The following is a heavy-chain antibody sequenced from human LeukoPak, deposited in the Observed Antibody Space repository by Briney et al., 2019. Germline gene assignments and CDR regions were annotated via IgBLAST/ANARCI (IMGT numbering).Heavy chain of an antibody. V-gene: IGHV4-30-2*01. CDR1: GGSISSGGYS. Sequence: SETLSLTCAVSGGSISSGGYSWSWIRQPPGKGLEWIGYIYHSGSTYYNPSLKSRVTISVDRSKNQFSLKLSSVTAADTAVYYCARWDSYAYDASDIWGQGTMVTVSS. J-gene: IGHJ3*02. D-gene: IGHD5-18*01. CDR2: IYHSGST. CDR3: ARWDSYAYDASDI.